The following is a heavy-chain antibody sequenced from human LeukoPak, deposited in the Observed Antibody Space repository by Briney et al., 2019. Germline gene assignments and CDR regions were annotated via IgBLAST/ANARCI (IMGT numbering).Heavy chain of an antibody. CDR2: ISAYNGNT. CDR3: ARVADTAMVLDY. V-gene: IGHV1-18*01. D-gene: IGHD5-18*01. Sequence: ASVKVSCKASGYTFTSYGISWVRQAPGQGLEWMGWISAYNGNTNYAQKLQGRVTMTTDTSTSTAYMELRSLRSEDTAVYYCARVADTAMVLDYWGQGTLVTVSS. CDR1: GYTFTSYG. J-gene: IGHJ4*02.